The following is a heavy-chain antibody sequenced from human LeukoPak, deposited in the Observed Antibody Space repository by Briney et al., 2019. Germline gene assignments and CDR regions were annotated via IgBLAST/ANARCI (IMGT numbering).Heavy chain of an antibody. CDR2: MYYSGIT. Sequence: SETLSLTCSVSGDSIRRYYWSWIRQSPRKGQEWIGLMYYSGITKYNPSLQSRVTMSLDTSKNHFSLTVNSVTAADTAVYYCATFFGGSSGYFDYWGQGTLVTVSS. CDR1: GDSIRRYY. J-gene: IGHJ4*02. V-gene: IGHV4-59*01. D-gene: IGHD4-23*01. CDR3: ATFFGGSSGYFDY.